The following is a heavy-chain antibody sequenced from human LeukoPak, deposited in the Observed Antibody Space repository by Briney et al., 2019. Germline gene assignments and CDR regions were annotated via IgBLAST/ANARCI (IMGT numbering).Heavy chain of an antibody. CDR2: INWNGGRT. J-gene: IGHJ4*02. V-gene: IGHV3-20*04. D-gene: IGHD4-17*01. CDR3: ARDYDYGDYPGY. Sequence: GGSLRVSCAASGFMFDDYGMSWVRQAPGKGLEWVSGINWNGGRTGYAGSVKGRFTISRDNAKNSLYLQMNSLRAEDTALYYCARDYDYGDYPGYWGQGTLVTVSS. CDR1: GFMFDDYG.